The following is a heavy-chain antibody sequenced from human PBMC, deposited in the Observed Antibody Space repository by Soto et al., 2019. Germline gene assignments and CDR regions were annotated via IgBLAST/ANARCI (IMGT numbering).Heavy chain of an antibody. J-gene: IGHJ6*02. V-gene: IGHV1-69*06. D-gene: IGHD3-10*01. CDR3: ARDRPRGHYGSGSSNYYGMDV. Sequence: GASVKVSCKVSGSRFSNYVISWVRQAPGHGLEWLGRIIPIFNSTKYAQSFQGRVTITADKSTSTAYMELSSLRSEDTAVYYCARDRPRGHYGSGSSNYYGMDVWGQGTTVTVSS. CDR1: GSRFSNYV. CDR2: IIPIFNST.